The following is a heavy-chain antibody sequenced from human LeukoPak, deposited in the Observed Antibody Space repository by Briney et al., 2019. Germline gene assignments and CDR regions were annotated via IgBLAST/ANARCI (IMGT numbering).Heavy chain of an antibody. CDR1: GYSFTTYW. D-gene: IGHD3-10*01. J-gene: IGHJ5*02. Sequence: RGESLKISCKGSGYSFTTYWIGWVRQMPGKGLEWMGIIYPGDSDTRYSPSFQGQVTISADKSISTAYLQWSSLKASDTAMYYCARTGQGRFGELFSLFDPWGQGTLVTVSS. CDR2: IYPGDSDT. CDR3: ARTGQGRFGELFSLFDP. V-gene: IGHV5-51*01.